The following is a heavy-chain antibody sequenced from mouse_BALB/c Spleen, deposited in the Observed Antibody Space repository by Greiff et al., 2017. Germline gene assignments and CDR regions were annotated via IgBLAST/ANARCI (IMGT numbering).Heavy chain of an antibody. J-gene: IGHJ1*01. CDR2: ISTYYGDA. CDR1: GYTFTDYA. CDR3: ARSTHRKYFDV. Sequence: QVQLQQSGAELVRPGVSVKISCKGSGYTFTDYAMHWVKQSHAKSLEWIGVISTYYGDASYNQKFKGKATMTVDKSSSTAYMELARLTSEDSAIYYCARSTHRKYFDVWGAGTTVTVSS. V-gene: IGHV1S137*01.